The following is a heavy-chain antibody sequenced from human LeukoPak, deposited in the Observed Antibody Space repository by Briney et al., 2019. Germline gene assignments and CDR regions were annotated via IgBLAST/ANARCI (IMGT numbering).Heavy chain of an antibody. CDR3: VHAAYNWNPGAA. D-gene: IGHD1-20*01. CDR2: ISYDGSNK. J-gene: IGHJ5*02. Sequence: GGSLRLSCAASGFTFSSYGMHWVRQAPGKGLEWVAVISYDGSNKYYADSVKGRFTISRDNSKNTLYLQMNSLRADDTAVYYCVHAAYNWNPGAAWGQGTLVTVSS. CDR1: GFTFSSYG. V-gene: IGHV3-30*03.